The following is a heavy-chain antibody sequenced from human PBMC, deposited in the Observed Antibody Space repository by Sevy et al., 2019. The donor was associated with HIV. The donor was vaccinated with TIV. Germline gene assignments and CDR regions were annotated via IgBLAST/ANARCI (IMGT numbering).Heavy chain of an antibody. CDR1: GFTFSSYG. J-gene: IGHJ4*02. CDR2: IWYDGSNK. CDR3: ARARGYGRGYFEY. Sequence: GGSLRLSCAASGFTFSSYGMHWVRQAPGKGLEWVAVIWYDGSNKYYADSVKGRFTISRDNSKNTLYLQMNSLRAEDTAVYYCARARGYGRGYFEYWGQGTLVTISS. D-gene: IGHD5-18*01. V-gene: IGHV3-33*01.